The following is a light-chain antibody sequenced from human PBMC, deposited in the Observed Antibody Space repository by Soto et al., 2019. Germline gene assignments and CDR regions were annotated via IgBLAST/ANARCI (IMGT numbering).Light chain of an antibody. J-gene: IGKJ1*01. CDR3: QHYNNWPPWT. V-gene: IGKV3-15*01. CDR1: QSVSSN. CDR2: RAS. Sequence: EIVMTQSPATLSVSPGERATLSCRASQSVSSNLAWYQQKPGQAPRLLIYRASTRATGIPARFSGSGSGTDFTLAIRSVQSEDFAVYYCQHYNNWPPWTFGQGTKVEIK.